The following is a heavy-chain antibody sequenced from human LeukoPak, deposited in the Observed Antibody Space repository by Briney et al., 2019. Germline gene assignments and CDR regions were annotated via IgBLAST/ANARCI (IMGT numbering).Heavy chain of an antibody. CDR2: IYYSGST. D-gene: IGHD6-13*01. Sequence: PSETLSLTCTVSGGSTSSYYWSWIRQPPGKGLEWIGHIYYSGSTYYNPSLKSRVTISVDTSKNQFSLKVSSMTAADTAVYYCARTAAGGALDVWGQGTTVTVSS. CDR3: ARTAAGGALDV. J-gene: IGHJ6*02. V-gene: IGHV4-59*01. CDR1: GGSTSSYY.